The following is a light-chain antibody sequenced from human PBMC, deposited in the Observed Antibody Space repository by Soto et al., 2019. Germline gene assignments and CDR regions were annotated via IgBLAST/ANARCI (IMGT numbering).Light chain of an antibody. V-gene: IGLV2-14*01. J-gene: IGLJ7*01. CDR1: NSDIGGYNY. CDR3: SSFTSSSTRL. Sequence: QSALTQPASVSGSPGQSITISCTGTNSDIGGYNYVSWYQQHPGKAPKLMIYEVSYRPSGVSSRFSGSKSGNTASLTISGLQAEDEADYYCSSFTSSSTRLFGGGTQLTVL. CDR2: EVS.